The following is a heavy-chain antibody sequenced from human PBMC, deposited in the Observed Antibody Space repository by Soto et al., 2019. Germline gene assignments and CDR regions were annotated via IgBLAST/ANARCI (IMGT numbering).Heavy chain of an antibody. V-gene: IGHV2-5*02. CDR2: IYWDDDK. CDR1: GFSLSTSGVG. J-gene: IGHJ4*02. CDR3: ARMQTTVTTQ. Sequence: QITLKESGPTLVKPTQTLTLTCTFSGFSLSTSGVGVGWIRQPPGKALEWLALIYWDDDKRYRPSLKSRLTITKDTSKNQVVIKMTNMDPVDTATYYCARMQTTVTTQWGQGTLVTVSS. D-gene: IGHD4-17*01.